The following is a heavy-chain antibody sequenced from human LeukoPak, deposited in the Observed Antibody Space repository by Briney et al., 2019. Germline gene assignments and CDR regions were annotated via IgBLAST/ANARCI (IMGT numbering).Heavy chain of an antibody. D-gene: IGHD1-26*01. Sequence: GGSLRLSCAASGFPLSKYWMNWVRLAPGKGLEWVANIKQDGSETYYLDSVRGRFTISRDNAKNSLSLQMNNLRAEDTALYFCARDGSGGSSQYNWFDPWGQGTLVTVSS. CDR2: IKQDGSET. V-gene: IGHV3-7*01. CDR3: ARDGSGGSSQYNWFDP. J-gene: IGHJ5*02. CDR1: GFPLSKYW.